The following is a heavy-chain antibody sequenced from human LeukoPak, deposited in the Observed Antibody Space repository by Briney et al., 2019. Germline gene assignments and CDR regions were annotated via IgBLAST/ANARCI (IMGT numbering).Heavy chain of an antibody. CDR3: ARVDILVLPSINFDF. V-gene: IGHV4-39*01. D-gene: IGHD2-2*03. Sequence: SETLSLTCTVSGGSISSSSYYWGWIRQPPGKGLEWIGSINYSGTTYYNPSLKSRVTISVDTSKNQFSLKLSSVTAADTAMYYCARVDILVLPSINFDFWGRGTLVTVSS. CDR2: INYSGTT. CDR1: GGSISSSSYY. J-gene: IGHJ4*02.